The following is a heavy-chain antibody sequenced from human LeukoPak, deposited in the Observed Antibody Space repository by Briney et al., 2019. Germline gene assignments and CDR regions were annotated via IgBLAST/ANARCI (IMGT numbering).Heavy chain of an antibody. CDR2: MHPRGGT. D-gene: IGHD5-12*01. CDR1: GDSISSYF. J-gene: IGHJ4*02. Sequence: SETLSLTCTVSGDSISSYFWSWIRQPAGKGLEWIGCMHPRGGTNYNPSLKSRVTMSVDTSKKQFSLKLNSVTAADTAVYYCARGDYYDYGYFDYWGQGTLVTVSS. CDR3: ARGDYYDYGYFDY. V-gene: IGHV4-4*07.